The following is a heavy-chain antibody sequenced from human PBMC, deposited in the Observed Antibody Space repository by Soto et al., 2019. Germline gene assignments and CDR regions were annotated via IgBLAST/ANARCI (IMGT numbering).Heavy chain of an antibody. CDR1: GGSFSSSSYY. CDR2: IYYSGST. V-gene: IGHV4-39*01. Sequence: QLQLQESGPGLVKPSETLSLTCTVSGGSFSSSSYYWGWIRQPPGQGLEWIGSIYYSGSTYYHPSLKSRVTLSVDPSKNQFSLKLISVTAADAAVYYCARHWITMVRGVCHFDYWGQGTLVTVSS. J-gene: IGHJ4*02. D-gene: IGHD3-10*01. CDR3: ARHWITMVRGVCHFDY.